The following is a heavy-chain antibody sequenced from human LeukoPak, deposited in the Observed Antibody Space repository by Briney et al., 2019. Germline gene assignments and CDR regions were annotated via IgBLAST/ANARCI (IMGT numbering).Heavy chain of an antibody. CDR1: GYTFTSYD. Sequence: SVKVSCKASGYTFTSYDINWVRQATGQGLEWMGWMNSNSGNTGYAQKFQGRVTMTRNTSISTAYMELSSLRSEDTAVYYCARGGTYYDSSGYYSPNWFDPWGQGTLVTVSS. CDR3: ARGGTYYDSSGYYSPNWFDP. V-gene: IGHV1-8*01. CDR2: MNSNSGNT. J-gene: IGHJ5*02. D-gene: IGHD3-22*01.